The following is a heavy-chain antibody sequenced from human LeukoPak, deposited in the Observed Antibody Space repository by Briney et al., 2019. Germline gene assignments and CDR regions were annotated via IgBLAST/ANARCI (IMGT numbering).Heavy chain of an antibody. V-gene: IGHV4-34*01. Sequence: KPSETLSLTCAVYGGSFSGYYWSWIRQPPGKGLEWIGEINHSGSTYYNPSLKSRVTISVDTSKNQFSLKLSSVTAADTAVYYCARGSKGYCSGGSCYSVPYYYYMDVWGKGTTVTVSS. CDR1: GGSFSGYY. CDR2: INHSGST. J-gene: IGHJ6*03. D-gene: IGHD2-15*01. CDR3: ARGSKGYCSGGSCYSVPYYYYMDV.